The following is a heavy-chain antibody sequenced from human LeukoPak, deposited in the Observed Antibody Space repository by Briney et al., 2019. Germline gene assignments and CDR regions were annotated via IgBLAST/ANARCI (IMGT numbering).Heavy chain of an antibody. CDR2: IYYSGST. J-gene: IGHJ4*02. Sequence: SETLSLTCTVSGASISSYSWSWIRQPPGKGLEWIGYIYYSGSTNYNPSLKSRVTISVDTSKNHFSLTLSSVTAADTAMYYCARGQGDSSGYCHDYWGQGTLVTVSS. D-gene: IGHD3-22*01. CDR3: ARGQGDSSGYCHDY. V-gene: IGHV4-59*01. CDR1: GASISSYS.